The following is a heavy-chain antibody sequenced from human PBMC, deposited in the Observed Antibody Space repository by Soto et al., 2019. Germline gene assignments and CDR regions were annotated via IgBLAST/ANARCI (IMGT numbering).Heavy chain of an antibody. Sequence: EVQLVESGGGLVQPGGSLRLSCVASGFTFSSYSMNWVRQAPGKGLEWVSYISSSSRTIYYADSVKGRFTISRDNAKNSLYLQMNSRRDEDTAVYYCARVVNSYCLRDYYYGMAVWGRGTTVTVSS. CDR3: ARVVNSYCLRDYYYGMAV. CDR1: GFTFSSYS. J-gene: IGHJ6*02. V-gene: IGHV3-48*02. D-gene: IGHD5-18*01. CDR2: ISSSSRTI.